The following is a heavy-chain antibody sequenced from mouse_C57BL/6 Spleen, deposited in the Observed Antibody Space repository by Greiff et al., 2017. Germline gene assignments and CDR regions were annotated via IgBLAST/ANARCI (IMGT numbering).Heavy chain of an antibody. CDR1: GYTFTSYW. CDR2: IYPSDSET. J-gene: IGHJ2*01. V-gene: IGHV1-61*01. CDR3: ASGSNGYPYYFDY. Sequence: QVQLQQPGAELVRPGSSVKLSCKASGYTFTSYWMDWVKQRPGPGLEWIGNIYPSDSETHYNQKFKDKATLTVDKSSSTAYMQLSSLTSEDSAVYYCASGSNGYPYYFDYWGQGTTLTVSS. D-gene: IGHD2-2*01.